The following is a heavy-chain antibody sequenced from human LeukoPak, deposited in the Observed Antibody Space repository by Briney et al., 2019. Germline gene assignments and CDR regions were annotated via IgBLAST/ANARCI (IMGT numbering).Heavy chain of an antibody. CDR1: GYTFTSYG. CDR2: ISAYNGNT. CDR3: ARSPSTYYYGSGKGNWFDP. J-gene: IGHJ5*02. V-gene: IGHV1-18*01. Sequence: ASVKVSCKASGYTFTSYGISWVRQAPGQGLEWMGWISAYNGNTNYAQKLQGRVTMTTDTSTSTAYMELRSLRSGDTAVYYCARSPSTYYYGSGKGNWFDPWGQGTLVTVSS. D-gene: IGHD3-10*01.